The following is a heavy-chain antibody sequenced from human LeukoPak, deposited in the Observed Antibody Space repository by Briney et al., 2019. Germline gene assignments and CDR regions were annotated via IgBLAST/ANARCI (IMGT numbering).Heavy chain of an antibody. CDR2: IYHSGST. D-gene: IGHD3-10*01. CDR1: GYSISSGYY. J-gene: IGHJ4*02. Sequence: SETLSLTCTVSGYSISSGYYWGWIRQPPGKGLEWIGSIYHSGSTYYNPSLKSRVTISVDTSKNQFSLKLSSVTAADTAVYYCARVNTFITMVRGVLDYWGQGTLVTVSS. V-gene: IGHV4-38-2*02. CDR3: ARVNTFITMVRGVLDY.